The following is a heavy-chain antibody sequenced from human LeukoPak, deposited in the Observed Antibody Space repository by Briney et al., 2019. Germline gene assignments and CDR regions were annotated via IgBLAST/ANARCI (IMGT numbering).Heavy chain of an antibody. Sequence: SETLSLTCTVSGGSISSGTYFWGWIRQPPGKGLEWIGSIYYRGSTYYNPSLKSRVTISVDTSKNQFSLRLSSVTAADTAVYYCARLSSSFGGADYWGQGTLVTVSS. D-gene: IGHD3-16*01. CDR1: GGSISSGTYF. V-gene: IGHV4-39*01. J-gene: IGHJ4*02. CDR2: IYYRGST. CDR3: ARLSSSFGGADY.